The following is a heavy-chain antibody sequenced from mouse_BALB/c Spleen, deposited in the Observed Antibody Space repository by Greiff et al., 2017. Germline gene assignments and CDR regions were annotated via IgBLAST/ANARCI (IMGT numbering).Heavy chain of an antibody. CDR3: TVTTAAGFAY. Sequence: EVQLVESGGGLVQPGGSMKLSCVASGFTFSSYWMSWVRQSPEKGLEWVAEIRLKSDNYATHYAESVKGKFTISRDDSKSRLYLQMNSSRAEDTGIYYCTVTTAAGFAYWGQGTLVTVSA. CDR2: IRLKSDNYAT. J-gene: IGHJ3*01. D-gene: IGHD1-2*01. CDR1: GFTFSSYW. V-gene: IGHV6-6*02.